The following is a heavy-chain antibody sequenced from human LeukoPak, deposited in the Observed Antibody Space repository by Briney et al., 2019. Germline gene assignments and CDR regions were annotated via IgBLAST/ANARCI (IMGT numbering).Heavy chain of an antibody. CDR3: ARPLMRYYDSSGYPPGY. V-gene: IGHV5-51*01. CDR2: IYPGDSDT. D-gene: IGHD3-22*01. CDR1: GYSFTSYW. J-gene: IGHJ4*02. Sequence: GESLKISCKGSGYSFTSYWIGWVRQMPGKGLEWVGIIYPGDSDTRYSPSFQGQVTISADKSISTAYLQWSSLKASDTAMYYCARPLMRYYDSSGYPPGYWGQGTLVTVSS.